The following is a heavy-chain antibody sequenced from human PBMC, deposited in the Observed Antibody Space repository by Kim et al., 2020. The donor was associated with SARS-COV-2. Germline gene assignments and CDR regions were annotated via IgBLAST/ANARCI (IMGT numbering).Heavy chain of an antibody. CDR2: ISWNSGSI. CDR3: AKGYLLLWFGGHDAFDI. Sequence: LRLSCAASGFTFDDYAMHWVRQAPGKGLEWVSGISWNSGSIGYADSVKGRFTISRDNAKNSLYLQMNSLRAEDTALYYCAKGYLLLWFGGHDAFDIWGQGTMVTVSS. CDR1: GFTFDDYA. V-gene: IGHV3-9*01. J-gene: IGHJ3*02. D-gene: IGHD3-10*01.